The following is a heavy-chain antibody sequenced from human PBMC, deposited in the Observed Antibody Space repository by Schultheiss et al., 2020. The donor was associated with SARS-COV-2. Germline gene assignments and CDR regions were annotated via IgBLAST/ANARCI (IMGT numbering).Heavy chain of an antibody. J-gene: IGHJ4*02. V-gene: IGHV4-34*01. D-gene: IGHD3-22*01. CDR1: GGSFSGYY. Sequence: SETLSLTCAVYGGSFSGYYWSWIRQPPGKGLEWIGEINHSGSTNYNPSLKSRVTISVDTSKNQFSLKLSSVTAADTAVYYCARGADYYDSSGYYPVYGYWGQGTLGTVSS. CDR3: ARGADYYDSSGYYPVYGY. CDR2: INHSGST.